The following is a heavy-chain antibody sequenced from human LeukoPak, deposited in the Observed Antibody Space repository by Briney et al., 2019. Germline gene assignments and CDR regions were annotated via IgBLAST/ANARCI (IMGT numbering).Heavy chain of an antibody. Sequence: SQTLSLTCALSGDSVSSNSAAWNWIGQSPSRGLEWLGRTYYRSKWYNDYAVSVKSRITINPDTSKNQFSLQLNSVTPEDTAVYYCASSAAQRGYSSSWYRLDNRYYFDYWGQGTLVTVSS. CDR1: GDSVSSNSAA. D-gene: IGHD6-13*01. V-gene: IGHV6-1*01. CDR2: TYYRSKWYN. J-gene: IGHJ4*02. CDR3: ASSAAQRGYSSSWYRLDNRYYFDY.